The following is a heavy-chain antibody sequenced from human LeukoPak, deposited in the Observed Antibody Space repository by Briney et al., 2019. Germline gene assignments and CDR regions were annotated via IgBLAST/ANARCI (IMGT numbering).Heavy chain of an antibody. V-gene: IGHV1-2*06. CDR2: INPNSGGT. D-gene: IGHD2-2*03. J-gene: IGHJ6*02. CDR3: ARDGYCSSTSCRPYYGMDV. Sequence: ASVKVSCKASGYTFTGYYMHWVRQAPGQGLEWMGRINPNSGGTNYAQKFQGRVTMTTDTSTSTAYMELRSLRSDDTAVYYCARDGYCSSTSCRPYYGMDVWGQGTTVTVSS. CDR1: GYTFTGYY.